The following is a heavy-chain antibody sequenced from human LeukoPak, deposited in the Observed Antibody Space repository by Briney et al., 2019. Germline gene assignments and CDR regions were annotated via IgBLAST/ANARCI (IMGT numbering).Heavy chain of an antibody. Sequence: IISPGGGDTRYAQKFQGRVIMTRDTSTSTIYMDLSSLRPDDTAVYYCARDIYGNSAGGTDYWGQGTLVTVSS. CDR3: ARDIYGNSAGGTDY. V-gene: IGHV1-46*01. CDR2: ISPGGGDT. D-gene: IGHD4-23*01. J-gene: IGHJ4*02.